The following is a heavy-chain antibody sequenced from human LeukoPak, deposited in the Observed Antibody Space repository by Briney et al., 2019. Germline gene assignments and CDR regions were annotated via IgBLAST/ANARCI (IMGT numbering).Heavy chain of an antibody. D-gene: IGHD4/OR15-4a*01. J-gene: IGHJ4*02. CDR3: ASHRRSHGAEY. CDR1: GVSFEHYF. Sequence: SETLSLTCTVSGVSFEHYFWSWIRQPPGKGLEFIGYVYYTGSTDYSPSLQSRLTISADTSKNQFSLKLRSVTAAGTAIYYCASHRRSHGAEYWGQGTLVTVSS. CDR2: VYYTGST. V-gene: IGHV4-59*01.